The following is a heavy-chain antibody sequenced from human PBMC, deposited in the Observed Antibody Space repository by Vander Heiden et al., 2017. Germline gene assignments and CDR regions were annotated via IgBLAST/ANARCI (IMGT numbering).Heavy chain of an antibody. J-gene: IGHJ5*02. D-gene: IGHD3-22*01. V-gene: IGHV4-31*03. CDR2: IYYSGST. CDR1: AGSIRSGGYY. Sequence: HVQLQESGPGLGKPSQTLSLPCPVTAGSIRSGGYYWTWIRQHPGKGLEWIGYIYYSGSTYYNPSLKRRVTISVDTSKNQFSLKLSSVTAADTAVYYCARDAGYYEIRPYRWFDPWGQGTLVTVSS. CDR3: ARDAGYYEIRPYRWFDP.